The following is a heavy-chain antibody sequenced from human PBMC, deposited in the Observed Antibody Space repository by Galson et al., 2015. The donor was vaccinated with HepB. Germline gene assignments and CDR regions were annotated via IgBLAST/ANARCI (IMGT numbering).Heavy chain of an antibody. CDR3: ARRHPEVATEEYYFDY. D-gene: IGHD5-12*01. V-gene: IGHV3-21*01. Sequence: SLRLSCAASGFTFSSYSMNWVRQAPGKGLEWVSSISSSSSYIYYADSVKGRFTISRDNAKNSLYLQMNSLRAEDTAVYYCARRHPEVATEEYYFDYWGQGTLVTVSS. CDR1: GFTFSSYS. J-gene: IGHJ4*02. CDR2: ISSSSSYI.